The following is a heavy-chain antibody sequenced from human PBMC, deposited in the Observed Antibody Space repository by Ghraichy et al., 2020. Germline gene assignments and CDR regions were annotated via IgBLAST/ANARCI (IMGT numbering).Heavy chain of an antibody. D-gene: IGHD2-2*01. CDR3: AREPVNEPSTRLPKGLFDP. CDR2: INAANGNT. J-gene: IGHJ5*02. CDR1: GYTFTSYS. V-gene: IGHV1-3*01. Sequence: ASVKVSCKASGYTFTSYSMHWVRQAPGQSLEWMGWINAANGNTKYSQKFQGRVTITRDTSATTAYMELSSLTSEDTAVYYCAREPVNEPSTRLPKGLFDPWGQGTLVTVSS.